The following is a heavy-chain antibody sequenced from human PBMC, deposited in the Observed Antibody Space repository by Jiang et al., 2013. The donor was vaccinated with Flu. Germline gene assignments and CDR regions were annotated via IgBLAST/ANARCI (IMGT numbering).Heavy chain of an antibody. CDR3: ARHREVGEMAWYFDL. Sequence: MGIIYPGDSDTRYSPSFQGQVTISADKSISTAYLQWSSLKASDTAMYYCARHREVGEMAWYFDLWGRGTLVTVSS. D-gene: IGHD5-24*01. V-gene: IGHV5-51*01. J-gene: IGHJ2*01. CDR2: IYPGDSDT.